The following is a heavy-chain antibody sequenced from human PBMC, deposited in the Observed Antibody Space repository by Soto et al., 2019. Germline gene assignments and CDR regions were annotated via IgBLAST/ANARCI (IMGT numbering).Heavy chain of an antibody. J-gene: IGHJ4*02. CDR1: GFTFSSYA. Sequence: VGSLRLSCAASGFTFSSYAMSCVRQAPGKGLEWVSAISGSGGSTYYADSVKGRFTISRDNSKNTLYLQMNSLRAEDTAVYYCEKEALGQLWFHPISYWGQGTLVTVSS. CDR3: EKEALGQLWFHPISY. CDR2: ISGSGGST. D-gene: IGHD5-18*01. V-gene: IGHV3-23*01.